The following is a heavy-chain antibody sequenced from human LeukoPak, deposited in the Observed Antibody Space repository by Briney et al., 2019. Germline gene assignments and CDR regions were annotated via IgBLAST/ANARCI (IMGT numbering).Heavy chain of an antibody. Sequence: PGRSLRLSCTASGFTFGDYAMSWFRQAPGKGLEGVGFIRSKAYGGTTEYAASVKGRFTISRDDSKSIAYLQMNSLKTEDTAVYYCTRDTYDSSGYHAFDIWGQGTMVTVSS. J-gene: IGHJ3*02. CDR2: IRSKAYGGTT. V-gene: IGHV3-49*03. CDR3: TRDTYDSSGYHAFDI. D-gene: IGHD3-22*01. CDR1: GFTFGDYA.